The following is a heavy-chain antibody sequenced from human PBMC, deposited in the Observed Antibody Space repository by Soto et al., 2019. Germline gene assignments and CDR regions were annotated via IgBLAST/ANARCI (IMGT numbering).Heavy chain of an antibody. V-gene: IGHV1-69*06. CDR2: ITPILKTA. CDR3: ARGQPHYYGSESHMDV. D-gene: IGHD3-10*01. Sequence: QVQLVQSGAEVKKPGSSVKVSCKASGDTFSRYVISWVRQAPGQGLEWMGGITPILKTANYAQKFQNRVTIIADKSTSTVYMELSSLRSEDTAVYYCARGQPHYYGSESHMDVWGQGTTVIVSS. CDR1: GDTFSRYV. J-gene: IGHJ6*02.